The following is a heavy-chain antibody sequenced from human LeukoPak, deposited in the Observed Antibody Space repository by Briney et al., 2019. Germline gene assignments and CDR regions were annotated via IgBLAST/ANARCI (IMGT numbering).Heavy chain of an antibody. J-gene: IGHJ4*02. CDR1: GGSIDITNY. V-gene: IGHV4-4*03. D-gene: IGHD1-26*01. CDR3: TREDRPYCPFAY. CDR2: IAHDGTT. Sequence: PPVTLSLTCGVSGGSIDITNYWSWVRQAPGKGLEWIGEIAHDGTTNYNPSLRSRVAMSFDRANNQFSLSLTSVTAADTAVYYCTREDRPYCPFAYWGQGVLVTVCS.